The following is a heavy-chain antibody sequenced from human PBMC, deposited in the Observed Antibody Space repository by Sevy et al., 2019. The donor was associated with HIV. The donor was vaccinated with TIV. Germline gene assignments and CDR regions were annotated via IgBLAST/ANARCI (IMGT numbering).Heavy chain of an antibody. J-gene: IGHJ4*02. CDR2: IKTKTYSGTT. CDR3: TRDLYGSGWFYFDY. D-gene: IGHD6-19*01. V-gene: IGHV3-49*03. CDR1: GFTFGDYA. Sequence: GGSLRLSCTASGFTFGDYAMSWFRQAPGKGLEWVGFIKTKTYSGTTEYAASVKGRFIISRDDSKNIAYLQMNSLKTEDTAVYYYTRDLYGSGWFYFDYWGQGTLVTVSS.